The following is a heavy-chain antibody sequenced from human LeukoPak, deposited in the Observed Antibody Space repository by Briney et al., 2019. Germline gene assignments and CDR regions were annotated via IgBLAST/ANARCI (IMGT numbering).Heavy chain of an antibody. CDR2: VSGSAYSK. CDR1: GFTFNSYS. J-gene: IGHJ3*02. CDR3: AKWMVRNDFWSGAFDI. Sequence: PGGSLRLSCAASGFTFNSYSMGWVRQAPGQGLEWVSAVSGSAYSKYYADSVKGRFTISRDNSKNTLYLLMNSLRAEDTGVYFCAKWMVRNDFWSGAFDIWGQGTMVTVSS. D-gene: IGHD3-3*01. V-gene: IGHV3-23*01.